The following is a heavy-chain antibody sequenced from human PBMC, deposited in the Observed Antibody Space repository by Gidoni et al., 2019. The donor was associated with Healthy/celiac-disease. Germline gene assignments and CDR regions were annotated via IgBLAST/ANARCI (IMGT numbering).Heavy chain of an antibody. CDR3: ARARAIGLAGTALDY. J-gene: IGHJ4*02. CDR1: GFTFCSYA. D-gene: IGHD6-19*01. CDR2: ISYDGSNK. Sequence: AASGFTFCSYAMHWVRQAPGKGLEWVAVISYDGSNKYYADSVKGRFTISRDNSKNTLYLQMNSLRAEDTAVYYCARARAIGLAGTALDYWGQGTLVTVSS. V-gene: IGHV3-30-3*01.